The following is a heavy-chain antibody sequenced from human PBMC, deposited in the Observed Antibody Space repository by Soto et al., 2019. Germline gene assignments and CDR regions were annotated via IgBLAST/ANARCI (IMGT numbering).Heavy chain of an antibody. Sequence: QVQLVQSGAEVKKPGASVKVSCKASGYSYTSYAINWVRQATGQGLEWMGWMNPNSGNTGYAQKFQGRVTMTRNTSTSTAYMEQSSLRSEDTAVYYCATSLDHYYFYGMDVWGQGTTVTVSS. CDR3: ATSLDHYYFYGMDV. V-gene: IGHV1-8*01. CDR1: GYSYTSYA. J-gene: IGHJ6*02. CDR2: MNPNSGNT.